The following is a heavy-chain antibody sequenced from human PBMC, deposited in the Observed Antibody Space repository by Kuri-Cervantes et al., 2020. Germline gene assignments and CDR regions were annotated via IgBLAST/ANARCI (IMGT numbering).Heavy chain of an antibody. Sequence: ASVKVSCKASGYTFTGYYMHWVRQAPGQGLEWMGWINPNSGGTNYAQKFQGRVNMTRDTSIITVYMELSRLRSDDTAVYYCARSGIAADGTNYYYGMDVWGQGTTVTVSS. V-gene: IGHV1-2*02. CDR3: ARSGIAADGTNYYYGMDV. CDR1: GYTFTGYY. D-gene: IGHD6-13*01. J-gene: IGHJ6*02. CDR2: INPNSGGT.